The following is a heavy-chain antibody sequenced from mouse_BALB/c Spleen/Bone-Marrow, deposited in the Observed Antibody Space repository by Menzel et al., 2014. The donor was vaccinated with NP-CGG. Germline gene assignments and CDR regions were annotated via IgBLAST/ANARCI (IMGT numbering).Heavy chain of an antibody. D-gene: IGHD1-1*01. CDR2: IDPANGNT. CDR1: GFNIKDTY. J-gene: IGHJ2*01. CDR3: ARYSYGSRGYYFDY. V-gene: IGHV14-3*02. Sequence: VQLQQSGAELVKPGASVKLSCTASGFNIKDTYMHWVKQRPEQGLEWIGRIDPANGNTKYDPKFQGKATITADTSSNTAYLQLSSLTSEDTALYYCARYSYGSRGYYFDYWGQGTTLTVSS.